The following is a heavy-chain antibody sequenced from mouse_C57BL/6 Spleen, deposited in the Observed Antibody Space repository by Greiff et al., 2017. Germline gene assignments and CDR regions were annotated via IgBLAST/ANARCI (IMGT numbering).Heavy chain of an antibody. CDR1: GYAFSSSW. CDR3: ARRYYYAMDY. V-gene: IGHV1-82*01. CDR2: IYPGDGDT. Sequence: VQLQQSGPELVKPGASVKISCKASGYAFSSSWMNWVKQRPGKGLEWIGRIYPGDGDTNYNGKFKGKATLTADKSSSTDYMQLSSLTSEDSAVYFCARRYYYAMDYWGKGTSVTVSS. J-gene: IGHJ4*01.